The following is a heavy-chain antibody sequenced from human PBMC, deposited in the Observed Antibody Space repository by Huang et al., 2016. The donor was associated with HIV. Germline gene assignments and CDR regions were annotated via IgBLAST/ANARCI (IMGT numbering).Heavy chain of an antibody. CDR3: ARDHSYGWFDY. D-gene: IGHD5-18*01. CDR2: SMSSGSTI. V-gene: IGHV3-11*01. J-gene: IGHJ4*02. CDR1: GFTFSDYN. Sequence: QVQLVESGGGLVKPGGSMRLSCAACGFTFSDYNMSWIRQAPGKGVEWVSYSMSSGSTIYYADSVKGRFTISRDNAKNSLYLQMNSLRAEDTAVYYCARDHSYGWFDYWGQGTLVTVSS.